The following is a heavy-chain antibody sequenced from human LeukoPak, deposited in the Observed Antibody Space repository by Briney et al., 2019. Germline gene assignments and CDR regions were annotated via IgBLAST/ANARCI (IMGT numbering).Heavy chain of an antibody. D-gene: IGHD6-19*01. CDR1: GFTFSSYW. CDR2: INHNGNVN. CDR3: AKDNRRHYTSGPNPDSLH. Sequence: GGSLRLSCAASGFTFSSYWMNWARQAPGKGLEWVASINHNGNVNYYVDSVKGRFTISRDNAKNSLYLQMNSLRVEDTAFYYCAKDNRRHYTSGPNPDSLHWGQGALVTVSS. V-gene: IGHV3-7*03. J-gene: IGHJ4*02.